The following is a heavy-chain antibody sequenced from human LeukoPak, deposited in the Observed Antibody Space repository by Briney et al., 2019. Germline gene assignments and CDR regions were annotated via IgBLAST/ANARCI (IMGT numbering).Heavy chain of an antibody. D-gene: IGHD3-10*01. V-gene: IGHV3-30*14. CDR3: AKDLSPKKGRFGEFQGY. Sequence: GGSLRLSCTASGFTFSSYAIHWVRQAPGKGLEWVAIISYDESNKYYADSVKGRFTISRDNSKNTLYLQMNSLRAEDTAVYYCAKDLSPKKGRFGEFQGYWGQGTLVTVSS. CDR2: ISYDESNK. CDR1: GFTFSSYA. J-gene: IGHJ4*02.